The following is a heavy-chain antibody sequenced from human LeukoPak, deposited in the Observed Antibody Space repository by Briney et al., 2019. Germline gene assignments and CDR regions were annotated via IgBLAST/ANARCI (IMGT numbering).Heavy chain of an antibody. CDR1: GYTFSNYA. V-gene: IGHV3-23*01. CDR3: ARDPVPHIRDYYSDY. D-gene: IGHD2-21*01. J-gene: IGHJ4*02. Sequence: GESLTLSCAASGYTFSNYAMTWIRQPPGRGLEWISGISGSGANTKYAAPMKRRFTISKDNYKHFLYLQMYVLTVDDAVFYYCARDPVPHIRDYYSDYWGQGTLVTVS. CDR2: ISGSGANT.